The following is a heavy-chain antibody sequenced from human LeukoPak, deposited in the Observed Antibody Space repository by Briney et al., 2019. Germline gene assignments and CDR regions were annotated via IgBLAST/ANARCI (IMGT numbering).Heavy chain of an antibody. CDR1: GFTFSTYG. CDR2: VWHDGSKK. Sequence: PGGSLRLSCAASGFTFSTYGMHWVRQAPGKGLEWVALVWHDGSKKYYADSVKGRFTASRDNSKNTLYLQMNSLRAEDTAVYFCAKRGVVIRVILVGFNKEAYYFDSWGQGALVPVSS. CDR3: AKRGVVIRVILVGFNKEAYYFDS. J-gene: IGHJ4*02. D-gene: IGHD3-22*01. V-gene: IGHV3-33*03.